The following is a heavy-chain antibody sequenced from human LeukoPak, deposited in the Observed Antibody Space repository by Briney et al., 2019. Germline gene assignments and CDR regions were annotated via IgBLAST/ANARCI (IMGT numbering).Heavy chain of an antibody. CDR1: GFSFDEYA. J-gene: IGHJ3*01. CDR3: TKDRGGSSQLGDAFDV. Sequence: GGSLRLSCAASGFSFDEYAMHWVRQVPGKGLEWVSGISYSSETIGYVDSVKGRFTISKDNAKKSLYLQMNSLRAEDTALYYCTKDRGGSSQLGDAFDVWGQGTMVSVSS. CDR2: ISYSSETI. D-gene: IGHD1-26*01. V-gene: IGHV3-9*01.